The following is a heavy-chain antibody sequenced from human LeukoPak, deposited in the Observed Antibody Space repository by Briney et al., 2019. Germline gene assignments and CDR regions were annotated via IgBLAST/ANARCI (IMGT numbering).Heavy chain of an antibody. D-gene: IGHD3-10*01. V-gene: IGHV3-15*01. CDR3: TLPITMVRGVAI. J-gene: IGHJ3*02. Sequence: GGSLRLSCAASGFSFSNAWMSWVRQAPGKGLEWVGRIKSKTDGGTTDDAAPVKGRFTISRDDSKSIAYLQMNSLKTEDTAVYYCTLPITMVRGVAIWGQGTMVTVSS. CDR1: GFSFSNAW. CDR2: IKSKTDGGTT.